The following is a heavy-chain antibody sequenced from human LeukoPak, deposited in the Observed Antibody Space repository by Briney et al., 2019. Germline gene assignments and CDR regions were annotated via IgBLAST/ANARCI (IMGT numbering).Heavy chain of an antibody. D-gene: IGHD1-26*01. CDR2: IRSKAYGGTT. CDR3: TRVGLELLFDY. CDR1: GFTFGDYA. J-gene: IGHJ4*02. V-gene: IGHV3-49*04. Sequence: GGSLRLSCTASGFTFGDYAMSWVRQAPGKGLEWVGFIRSKAYGGTTEYAASVKGRFTISRDDSKSIAYLQMNSLKTEDTAVYYCTRVGLELLFDYWGQGTLVTVSS.